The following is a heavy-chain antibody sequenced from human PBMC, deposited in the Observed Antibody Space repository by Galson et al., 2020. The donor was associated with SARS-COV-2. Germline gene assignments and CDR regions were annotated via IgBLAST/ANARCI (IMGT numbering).Heavy chain of an antibody. CDR3: AKDVGKKYYYDSSGHFDY. V-gene: IGHV3-30*02. Sequence: GSLRLSCAASGFTFSSYGMHWVRQAPGKGLEWVAFIRYDGSNKYYADSVKGRFTISRDNSKNTLYLQMNSLRAEDTAVYYCAKDVGKKYYYDSSGHFDYWGQGTLVTVSS. D-gene: IGHD3-22*01. CDR1: GFTFSSYG. J-gene: IGHJ4*02. CDR2: IRYDGSNK.